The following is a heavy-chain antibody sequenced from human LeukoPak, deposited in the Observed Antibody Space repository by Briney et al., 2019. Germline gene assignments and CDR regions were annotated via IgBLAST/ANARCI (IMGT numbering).Heavy chain of an antibody. CDR3: ARVNSVNLSDY. Sequence: GGSLRLSCEASGFTFSRDGMNWVRQAPGKGLEWIAHITGPSSSSKIYYADSVKGRFTISRDNVKGALYLQMSSLRVEDAAVYYCARVNSVNLSDYWGQGTLVTVSS. CDR2: ITGPSSSSKI. J-gene: IGHJ4*02. D-gene: IGHD5/OR15-5a*01. CDR1: GFTFSRDG. V-gene: IGHV3-48*01.